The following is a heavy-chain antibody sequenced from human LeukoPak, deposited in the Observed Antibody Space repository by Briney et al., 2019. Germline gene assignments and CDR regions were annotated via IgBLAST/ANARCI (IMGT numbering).Heavy chain of an antibody. V-gene: IGHV6-1*01. CDR2: TYYRSKWFN. CDR3: ARGAWRSFGY. CDR1: GDSVSSNGVA. Sequence: SQTLSLTCAISGDSVSSNGVAWNWIRQFPSRGLEWLGRTYYRSKWFNDYAVSVNSRITISPDISKNQFSLQLNSVTPEDTAVYFCARGAWRSFGYWGQGTLVTVTS. J-gene: IGHJ4*02.